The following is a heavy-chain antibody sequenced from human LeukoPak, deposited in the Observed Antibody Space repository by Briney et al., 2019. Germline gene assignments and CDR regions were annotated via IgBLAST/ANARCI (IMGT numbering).Heavy chain of an antibody. CDR2: IYYSGST. V-gene: IGHV4-39*01. D-gene: IGHD2-15*01. CDR1: GGSISSSSYY. J-gene: IGHJ5*02. CDR3: ARHVVVVAATPRWFVP. Sequence: SETLSLTCTVSGGSISSSSYYWGWIRQSPGKGLEWIGSIYYSGSTYYNPSLKSRVTISVDTSKNQFSLKLSSVTAADTAVYYCARHVVVVAATPRWFVPWGQGTLVTVSS.